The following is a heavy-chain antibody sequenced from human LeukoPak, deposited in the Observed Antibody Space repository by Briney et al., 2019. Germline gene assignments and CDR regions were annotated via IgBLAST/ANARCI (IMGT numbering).Heavy chain of an antibody. V-gene: IGHV3-23*01. D-gene: IGHD5-18*01. CDR2: ISGSGGST. CDR3: ARGRDTGRQYYFDY. CDR1: GFTFSSYA. Sequence: GGSLRLSCAASGFTFSSYAMSWVHQAPGKGLEWVSAISGSGGSTYYADSVKGRFTISRDNSKNTLYLQMNSLRAEDTAVYYCARGRDTGRQYYFDYWGQGTLVTVAS. J-gene: IGHJ4*02.